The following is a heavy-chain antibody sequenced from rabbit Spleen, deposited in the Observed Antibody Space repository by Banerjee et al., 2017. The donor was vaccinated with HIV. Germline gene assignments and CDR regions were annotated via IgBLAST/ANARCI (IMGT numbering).Heavy chain of an antibody. J-gene: IGHJ4*01. CDR2: INAITGKA. D-gene: IGHD1-1*01. CDR3: ARDLVGVIGWNFYL. Sequence: QEQLVESGGGLVKPEGSLKLSCTASGFSFSNKAVMCWVRQAPGKGLEWIACINAITGKAVYASWAKGRFTFSKTSSTTVTLQMTSLTAADRATYFCARDLVGVIGWNFYLWGPGTLVPVS. CDR1: GFSFSNKAV. V-gene: IGHV1S45*01.